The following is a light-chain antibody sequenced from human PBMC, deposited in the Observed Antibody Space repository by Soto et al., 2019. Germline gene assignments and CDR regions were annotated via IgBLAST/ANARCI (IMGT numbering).Light chain of an antibody. CDR1: QSVTSY. V-gene: IGKV3-11*01. CDR2: DAS. Sequence: EIVFTQSPGTLSLSPGERATLSCRASQSVTSYLAWYQQRPGQAPRLLIYDASRRATGIPARFSGSGSGADFTLTISTLEPEDFAVYYCQQRSSWPITFGQGKRLEIK. J-gene: IGKJ5*01. CDR3: QQRSSWPIT.